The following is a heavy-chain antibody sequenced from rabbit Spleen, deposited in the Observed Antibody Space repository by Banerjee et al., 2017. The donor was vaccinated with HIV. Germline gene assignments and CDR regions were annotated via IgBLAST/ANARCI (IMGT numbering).Heavy chain of an antibody. D-gene: IGHD1-1*01. V-gene: IGHV1S45*01. CDR1: GFSFSNKAV. CDR2: INAVTGKA. J-gene: IGHJ4*01. CDR3: ARDLVGVIGWNFNL. Sequence: QEQLVEYGGDLVQPEGSLTLTCKASGFSFSNKAVMCWVRQAPGKGLEWIACINAVTGKAVYASWAKGRFTFSKTSSTTVTLQMTSLTAADTATYFCARDLVGVIGWNFNLWGPGTLVTVS.